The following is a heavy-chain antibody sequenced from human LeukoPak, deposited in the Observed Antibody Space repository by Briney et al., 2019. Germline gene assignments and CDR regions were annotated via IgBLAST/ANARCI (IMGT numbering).Heavy chain of an antibody. V-gene: IGHV3-74*01. CDR1: GFTFSSYW. D-gene: IGHD6-6*01. CDR3: VRGSEYSSSTYVLFDY. J-gene: IGHJ4*02. CDR2: IDIDGSTT. Sequence: GGSLRLSCAASGFTFSSYWMHWVRQVPGKGLVWVSRIDIDGSTTTYADSVKGRFTISRDNAKNTLYLQMNSLRAEDTAVYYCVRGSEYSSSTYVLFDYWGQGTLVTVSS.